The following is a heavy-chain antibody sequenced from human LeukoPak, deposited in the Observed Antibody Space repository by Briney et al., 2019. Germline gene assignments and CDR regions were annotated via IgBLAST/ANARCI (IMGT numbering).Heavy chain of an antibody. CDR2: INSDGSWT. V-gene: IGHV3-74*01. D-gene: IGHD2/OR15-2a*01. CDR1: GSYW. CDR3: VSFYETY. J-gene: IGHJ4*02. Sequence: GGSLRLSCAASGSYWMHWVRQAPGKGLVWVSHINSDGSWTSYADSVKGRFTISKDNAKNTVYLQMYNLRAEDTAVYYCVSFYETYWGRGTLVTVSS.